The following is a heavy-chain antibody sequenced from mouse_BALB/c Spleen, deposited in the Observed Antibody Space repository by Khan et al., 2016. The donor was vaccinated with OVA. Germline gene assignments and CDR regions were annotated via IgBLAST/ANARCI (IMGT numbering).Heavy chain of an antibody. CDR2: ISTYYGDV. J-gene: IGHJ3*01. Sequence: QVRLQQSGAELVRPGVSVKISCKGSGYTFTDFTMHWAKQSHAKSLEWIGVISTYYGDVTYNQKFKGKATMTVDKSSSTAYMELARLTSEDSAIFLRTRGGGGNRFVYWGQGTLVTVSA. CDR3: TRGGGGNRFVY. V-gene: IGHV1S137*01. CDR1: GYTFTDFT.